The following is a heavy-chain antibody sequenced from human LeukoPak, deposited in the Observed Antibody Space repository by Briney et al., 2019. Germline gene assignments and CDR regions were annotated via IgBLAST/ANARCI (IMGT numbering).Heavy chain of an antibody. CDR1: GFTFNTYA. V-gene: IGHV3-23*01. J-gene: IGHJ4*02. Sequence: HAGGSLRLSCAASGFTFNTYAMSWVRQAPGKGLEWVSSISENGESTYYADSVKGRFTISRDNSRNTLYLQMNSLRAEDTAVYYCASYFHYGDYASLWYWGQGTPVTVSS. D-gene: IGHD4-17*01. CDR2: ISENGEST. CDR3: ASYFHYGDYASLWY.